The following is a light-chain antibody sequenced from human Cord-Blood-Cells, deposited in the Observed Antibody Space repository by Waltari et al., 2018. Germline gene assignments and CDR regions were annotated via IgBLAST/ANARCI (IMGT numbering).Light chain of an antibody. V-gene: IGKV1-5*01. CDR3: QQYNSYWT. J-gene: IGKJ1*01. Sequence: DIQITQSPSTLSASVGDRVNITCRASQSISSWLAWYQQKPGKAPKLLIYDACSLESWVPSRFSGSGSGTEFTLTISSLQPDDFATYYCQQYNSYWTFGQGTKVEIK. CDR2: DAC. CDR1: QSISSW.